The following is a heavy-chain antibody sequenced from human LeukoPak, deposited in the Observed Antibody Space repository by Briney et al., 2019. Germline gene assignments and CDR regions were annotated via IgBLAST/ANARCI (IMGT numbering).Heavy chain of an antibody. Sequence: ASVEVSCKASGYTFTSYAMHWVRQAPGQRLEWMGWINAGNGNTKYSQKFQGRVTITRDTSASTAYMELSSLRSEDTAVYYCARESGSGSYYFDYWGQGTLVTVSS. CDR1: GYTFTSYA. CDR2: INAGNGNT. CDR3: ARESGSGSYYFDY. V-gene: IGHV1-3*01. J-gene: IGHJ4*02. D-gene: IGHD3-10*01.